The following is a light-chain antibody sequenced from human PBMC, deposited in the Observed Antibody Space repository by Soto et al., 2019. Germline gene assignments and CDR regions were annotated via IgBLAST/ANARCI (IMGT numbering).Light chain of an antibody. Sequence: DIVMTQSPLSLPVTPGEPASISCRSSQSLLHSNGYNYLDWYLQKPGQSPQLLIYLGSNRASGVPDRFSGSGSGTDFTLKISSVEAEDVGVYYCMQDLQTPFTFGQGTKVDIK. J-gene: IGKJ3*01. CDR2: LGS. V-gene: IGKV2-28*01. CDR1: QSLLHSNGYNY. CDR3: MQDLQTPFT.